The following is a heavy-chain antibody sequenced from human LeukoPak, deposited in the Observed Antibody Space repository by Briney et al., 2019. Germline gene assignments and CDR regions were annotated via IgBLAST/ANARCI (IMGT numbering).Heavy chain of an antibody. CDR3: ARDGYSSGCGWGGGYYYHYMDV. CDR1: GFTFSSYA. CDR2: ISGSGGST. V-gene: IGHV3-23*01. J-gene: IGHJ6*02. D-gene: IGHD5-18*01. Sequence: PGGSLRLPCAASGFTFSSYAMSWVRQAPGKGLEWVSAISGSGGSTYYADSVKGRFTISRDNSKNSLSLQMNSLRAEDTAVYYRARDGYSSGCGWGGGYYYHYMDVWGQGTTVTVS.